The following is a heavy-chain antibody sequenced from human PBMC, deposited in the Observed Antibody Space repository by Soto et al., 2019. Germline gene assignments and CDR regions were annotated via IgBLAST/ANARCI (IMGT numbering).Heavy chain of an antibody. D-gene: IGHD3-10*01. J-gene: IGHJ4*02. Sequence: QVHLVQSGAEVKKPGASVKVSCKASGYTFTSYGITWVRQAPGQGLEWMGWISAHNGNTDYAEKLQGRVIVTRDNSTSTDYMELRSLRSDDTAVYYCARWRYGDYWGQGALVTVSS. CDR1: GYTFTSYG. CDR3: ARWRYGDY. CDR2: ISAHNGNT. V-gene: IGHV1-18*01.